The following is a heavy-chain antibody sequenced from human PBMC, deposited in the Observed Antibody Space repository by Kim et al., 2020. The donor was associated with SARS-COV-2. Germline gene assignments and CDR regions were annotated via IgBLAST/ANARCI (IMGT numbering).Heavy chain of an antibody. CDR1: GGSVSSGSYY. J-gene: IGHJ5*02. V-gene: IGHV4-61*01. Sequence: SETLSLTCTVSGGSVSSGSYYWSWIRQPPGKGLEWIGYIYYSGSTNYNPSLKSRVTISVDTSKNQFSLKLSSVTAADTAVYYCARVLRWDYYDSSGYPWLDPWGQGTLVTVSS. D-gene: IGHD3-22*01. CDR2: IYYSGST. CDR3: ARVLRWDYYDSSGYPWLDP.